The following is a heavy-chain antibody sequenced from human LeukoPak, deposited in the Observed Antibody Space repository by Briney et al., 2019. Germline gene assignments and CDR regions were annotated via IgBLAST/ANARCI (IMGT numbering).Heavy chain of an antibody. J-gene: IGHJ4*02. CDR1: GFTFSSYA. CDR2: ISGSAGST. Sequence: GGSLRLSCAVSGFTFSSYAMSWVRQAPGKGLEWVSTISGSAGSTYYADSVKGRFTISRDNSKNTLYLQMSSLRVEDTAVYYCARGPETAMVPRYWGQGTLVTVSS. D-gene: IGHD5-18*01. V-gene: IGHV3-23*01. CDR3: ARGPETAMVPRY.